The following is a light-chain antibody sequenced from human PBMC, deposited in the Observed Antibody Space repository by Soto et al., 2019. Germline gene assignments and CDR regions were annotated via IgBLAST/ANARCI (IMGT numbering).Light chain of an antibody. V-gene: IGLV3-21*04. CDR1: NIGSKS. J-gene: IGLJ1*01. Sequence: SSELTQPPSVSVAPGKTARITCGGSNIGSKSVHWYQQKPGQAPVLVIYYDSDRPSGIPERFSGSNSGNTATLTISRVEAGDEADYYCQVWDSSSDPYVFGTGTKLTVL. CDR3: QVWDSSSDPYV. CDR2: YDS.